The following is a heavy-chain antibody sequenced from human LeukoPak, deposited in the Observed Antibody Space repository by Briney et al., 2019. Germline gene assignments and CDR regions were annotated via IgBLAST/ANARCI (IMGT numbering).Heavy chain of an antibody. CDR3: ARGRGSNSSWYVV. Sequence: PSETLSLTCAVYGGSFSGYYWSWIRQPPGKGLEWIGEINHSGSTNYNPSLKSRVTISVDTSKNQFSLKLSSVTAADTAVYYCARGRGSNSSWYVVWGQGTLVTVSS. V-gene: IGHV4-34*01. CDR2: INHSGST. D-gene: IGHD6-13*01. CDR1: GGSFSGYY. J-gene: IGHJ4*02.